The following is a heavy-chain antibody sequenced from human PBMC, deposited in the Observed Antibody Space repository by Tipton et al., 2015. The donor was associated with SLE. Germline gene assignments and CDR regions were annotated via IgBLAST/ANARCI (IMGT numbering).Heavy chain of an antibody. D-gene: IGHD6-6*01. CDR3: AGYSSSDLNWFDP. CDR1: GGSFSGHY. J-gene: IGHJ5*02. Sequence: TLSLTCAVYGGSFSGHYWSWIRQPPGKGLEWIGEINHSGSTNYNPSLKSRVTISVDTSKNQFSLKLSSVTAADTAVYYCAGYSSSDLNWFDPWGQGTLVTVSS. V-gene: IGHV4-34*01. CDR2: INHSGST.